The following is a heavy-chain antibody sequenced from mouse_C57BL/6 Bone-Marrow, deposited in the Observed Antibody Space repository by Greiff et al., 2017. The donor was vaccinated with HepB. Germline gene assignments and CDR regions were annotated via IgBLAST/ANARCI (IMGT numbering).Heavy chain of an antibody. CDR3: AKYSNYDWYFDV. D-gene: IGHD2-5*01. CDR2: IWRGGST. CDR1: GFSLTSYG. Sequence: VMLVESGPGLVQPSQSLSITCTVSGFSLTSYGVHWVRQSPGKGLEWLGVIWRGGSTDYNAAFMSRLSITKDNSKSQVFFKMNSLQADDTAIYYCAKYSNYDWYFDVWGTGTTVTVSS. V-gene: IGHV2-5*01. J-gene: IGHJ1*03.